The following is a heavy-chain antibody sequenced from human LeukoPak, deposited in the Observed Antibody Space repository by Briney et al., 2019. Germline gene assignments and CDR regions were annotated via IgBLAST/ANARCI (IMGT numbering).Heavy chain of an antibody. CDR1: RGSFSGYF. CDR2: INHTGST. V-gene: IGHV4-34*01. CDR3: ARIAGSGSYYNPLWDYYYYYMDV. Sequence: TASETLSLTCAVYRGSFSGYFWSWIRQPPGKGLEWIGEINHTGSTNNNPSLKSRVTMSIDTSKNQFSLKLSSVTAADTAVYYCARIAGSGSYYNPLWDYYYYYMDVWGKGTTVTVSS. J-gene: IGHJ6*03. D-gene: IGHD3-10*01.